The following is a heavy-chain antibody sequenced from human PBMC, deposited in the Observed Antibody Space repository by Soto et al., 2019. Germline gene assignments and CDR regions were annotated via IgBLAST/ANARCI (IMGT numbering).Heavy chain of an antibody. CDR2: IYYSGSA. D-gene: IGHD3-22*01. CDR3: ARTTSGYYPYYYYYGMDV. J-gene: IGHJ6*02. Sequence: PSETLSLTCTVSGGSISSSDYYWGWIRQPPGKGLEWIGNIYYSGSASYNPSLKSRVTISVDTSKNQFSLKLSSVTAADTAVYYCARTTSGYYPYYYYYGMDVWGQGTTVTVSS. CDR1: GGSISSSDYY. V-gene: IGHV4-39*07.